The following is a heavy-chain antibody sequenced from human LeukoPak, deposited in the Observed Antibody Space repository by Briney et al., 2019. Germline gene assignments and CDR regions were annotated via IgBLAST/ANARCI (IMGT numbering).Heavy chain of an antibody. CDR2: MYSSGST. CDR1: GGSINSYY. D-gene: IGHD4-23*01. V-gene: IGHV4-4*07. CDR3: ARGGKATVVTM. J-gene: IGHJ4*02. Sequence: SETLSLTCTVSGGSINSYYWTWIRQSAGKGLEWIGRMYSSGSTNYNPSLKSRVSMSVDTSKNQFSVKLTSVTAADTAVYYCARGGKATVVTMWGQGNLVTVSS.